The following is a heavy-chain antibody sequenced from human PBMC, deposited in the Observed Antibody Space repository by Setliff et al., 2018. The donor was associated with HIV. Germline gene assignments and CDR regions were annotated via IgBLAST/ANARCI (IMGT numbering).Heavy chain of an antibody. CDR3: ARADYYDSSGYTDY. J-gene: IGHJ4*02. CDR1: GYTFTSYG. Sequence: ASVKVSCKASGYTFTSYGISWVRQAPGQGLEWMGWISAYDGNTNYAQKLQGRVTMTTDTSTSTAYMELRSLRSDDTAVYYCARADYYDSSGYTDYWGQGTLVTVSS. V-gene: IGHV1-18*01. D-gene: IGHD3-22*01. CDR2: ISAYDGNT.